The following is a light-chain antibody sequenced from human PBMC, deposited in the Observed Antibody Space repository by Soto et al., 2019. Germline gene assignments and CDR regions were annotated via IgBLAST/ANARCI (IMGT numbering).Light chain of an antibody. CDR1: QIVGSN. Sequence: EILMTQSPDTLSVSPGESASLSCWASQIVGSNLAWYQQKPGQAPRLLIFGAPTRAAGIPVRFSGSGSGTEFTLTISSLQSEDFAVYFCQQYNNWPTFGQGTRLEIK. CDR2: GAP. V-gene: IGKV3-15*01. J-gene: IGKJ2*01. CDR3: QQYNNWPT.